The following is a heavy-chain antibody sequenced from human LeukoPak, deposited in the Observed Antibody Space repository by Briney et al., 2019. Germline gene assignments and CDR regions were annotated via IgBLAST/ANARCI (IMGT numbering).Heavy chain of an antibody. CDR3: ARTYIAARPYYYGMDV. Sequence: SSETLSLTCTVSGGSISIYYWSWIRQPAGKGLEWIGRIYTSGSTNYNPSLKSRVTMSVDTSKNQFSLKLSSVTAADTAVYYCARTYIAARPYYYGMDVWGQGTTVTVSS. CDR2: IYTSGST. CDR1: GGSISIYY. J-gene: IGHJ6*02. V-gene: IGHV4-4*07. D-gene: IGHD6-6*01.